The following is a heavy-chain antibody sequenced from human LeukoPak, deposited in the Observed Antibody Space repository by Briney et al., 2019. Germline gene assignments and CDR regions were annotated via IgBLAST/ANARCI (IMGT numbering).Heavy chain of an antibody. V-gene: IGHV1-2*02. CDR1: GYTFTGYY. CDR2: INPNSGGT. Sequence: GASVKVSCKASGYTFTGYYMHWVRQAPGQGLEWMGWINPNSGGTNYAQKLQGRVTMTTDTSTSTAYMELRSLRSDDTAVYYCARVVERDPFFDYWGQGTLVTVSS. J-gene: IGHJ4*02. CDR3: ARVVERDPFFDY. D-gene: IGHD1-1*01.